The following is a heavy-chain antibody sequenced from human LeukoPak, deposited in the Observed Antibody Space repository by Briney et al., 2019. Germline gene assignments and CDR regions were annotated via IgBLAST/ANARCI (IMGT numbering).Heavy chain of an antibody. Sequence: GASVKVSCKASGYTFTSYDINWVRQATGQGLEWMGWMNPNSGNTGYAQKFQGRVTMTRNTSISTAYMELSSLRSEDTAVYYCARTYSGSYFYWYFDLWGRGTLVTVSS. V-gene: IGHV1-8*01. CDR2: MNPNSGNT. CDR3: ARTYSGSYFYWYFDL. CDR1: GYTFTSYD. J-gene: IGHJ2*01. D-gene: IGHD1-26*01.